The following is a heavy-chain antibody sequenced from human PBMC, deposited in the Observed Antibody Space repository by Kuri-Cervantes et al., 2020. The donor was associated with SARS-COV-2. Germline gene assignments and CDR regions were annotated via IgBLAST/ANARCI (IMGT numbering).Heavy chain of an antibody. V-gene: IGHV1-2*02. D-gene: IGHD6-13*01. CDR2: INPNSGGT. J-gene: IGHJ4*02. CDR3: ARAGYSSSWAPGAFDY. CDR1: GYTFTVYY. Sequence: ASVKVSCKASGYTFTVYYIHWVRQAPGQGLEWMGWINPNSGGTNYAQKFQGRVTMTRDTSISTAYMELSRLRSDDTAVYYCARAGYSSSWAPGAFDYWGQGTLVTVSS.